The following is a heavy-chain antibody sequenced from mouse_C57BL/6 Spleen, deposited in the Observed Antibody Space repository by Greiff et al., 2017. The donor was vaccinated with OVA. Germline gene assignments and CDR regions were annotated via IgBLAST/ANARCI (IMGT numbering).Heavy chain of an antibody. V-gene: IGHV5-4*01. J-gene: IGHJ3*01. CDR3: ARGAVVAKSPWFAY. CDR2: ISDGGSYT. CDR1: GFTFSSYA. D-gene: IGHD1-1*01. Sequence: DVQLVESGGGLVKPGGSLTLSCAASGFTFSSYAMSWVRQTPVQRLEWVATISDGGSYTYYSDNVKGRFTISRDNAKNTLYLQMSQLKSEDTAMDDCARGAVVAKSPWFAYWGQGTLVTVSA.